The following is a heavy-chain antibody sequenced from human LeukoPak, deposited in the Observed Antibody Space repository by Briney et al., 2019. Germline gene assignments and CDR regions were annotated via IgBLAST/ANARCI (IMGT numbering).Heavy chain of an antibody. J-gene: IGHJ3*02. CDR3: ARAQWLVHAFDI. D-gene: IGHD6-19*01. V-gene: IGHV3-66*01. CDR2: IYSGGST. Sequence: GGSLRLSCAASGFTVSSNYMSWVRQAPGKGLGWVSVIYSGGSTYYADSVKGRFTISRDNSKNTLYLQMNSLRAEDTAVYYCARAQWLVHAFDIWGQGTMVTVSS. CDR1: GFTVSSNY.